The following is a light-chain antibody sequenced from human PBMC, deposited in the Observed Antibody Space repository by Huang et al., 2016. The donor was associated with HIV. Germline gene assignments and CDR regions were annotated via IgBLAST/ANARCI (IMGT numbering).Light chain of an antibody. Sequence: EIVLTQFPATLSLSPGESGTLSCRASQSISRYLAWYQQRPGQAPRLLIYEASSRATGIPARVSGSGSGTVCTLTISSLEPEDFAVYYCQFQDTFGPGTKVDIK. CDR2: EAS. J-gene: IGKJ3*01. V-gene: IGKV3-11*01. CDR1: QSISRY. CDR3: QFQDT.